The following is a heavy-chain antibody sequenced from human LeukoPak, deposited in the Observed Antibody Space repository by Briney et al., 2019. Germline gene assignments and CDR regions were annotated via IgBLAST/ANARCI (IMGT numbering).Heavy chain of an antibody. CDR1: GGSFSGYY. J-gene: IGHJ3*02. Sequence: SETLSLTCAVYGGSFSGYYWSWIRQPPGKGLEWIGYIYYSGSTNYNPSLKSRVTISVDTSKNQFSLKLSSVTAADTAVYYCARVHPLAVAGIIAFDIWGQGTMVTVSS. CDR3: ARVHPLAVAGIIAFDI. V-gene: IGHV4-59*01. CDR2: IYYSGST. D-gene: IGHD6-19*01.